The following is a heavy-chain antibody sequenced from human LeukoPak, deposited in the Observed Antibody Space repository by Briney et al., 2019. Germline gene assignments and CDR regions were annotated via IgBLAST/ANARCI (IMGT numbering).Heavy chain of an antibody. J-gene: IGHJ4*02. CDR2: IYYSGST. D-gene: IGHD3-16*02. CDR1: GGSISSYY. CDR3: ATGIMITFGGVIDPAYYFDY. V-gene: IGHV4-59*12. Sequence: SETLSLTCTVSGGSISSYYWSWIRQPPGKGLEWIGYIYYSGSTNYNPSLKSRVTISVDTSKNPFSLKLSSVTAADPAVYYWATGIMITFGGVIDPAYYFDYWGQGTLVTVSS.